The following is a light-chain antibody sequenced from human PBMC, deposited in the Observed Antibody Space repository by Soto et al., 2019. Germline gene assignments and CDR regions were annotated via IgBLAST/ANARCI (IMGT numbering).Light chain of an antibody. CDR2: KAS. Sequence: DTQMTQSASSLSASVGDRVTITYRASQSISNWLAWYQQRPGRAPKLLIYKASNLQSGVPSRFSGSGSGTEFTLTINSLQPDDFAIYYCQQYNTFLPTFGQGTKVEFK. J-gene: IGKJ1*01. CDR1: QSISNW. V-gene: IGKV1-5*03. CDR3: QQYNTFLPT.